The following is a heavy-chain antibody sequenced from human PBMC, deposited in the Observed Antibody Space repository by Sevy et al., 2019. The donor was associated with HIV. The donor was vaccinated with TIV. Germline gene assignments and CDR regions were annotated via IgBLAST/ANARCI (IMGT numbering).Heavy chain of an antibody. CDR1: GFTFSSYA. CDR3: ARDISSYGYPWGYYYYYGMDV. V-gene: IGHV3-30-3*01. D-gene: IGHD5-18*01. CDR2: ISYDGSNK. Sequence: GGSLRLSCAASGFTFSSYAMHWVRQAPGKGLEWVAVISYDGSNKYYADSVKGRFTISGDNSKNTLYLQMNSLRAEDTAVYYCARDISSYGYPWGYYYYYGMDVWGQGTTVTVSS. J-gene: IGHJ6*02.